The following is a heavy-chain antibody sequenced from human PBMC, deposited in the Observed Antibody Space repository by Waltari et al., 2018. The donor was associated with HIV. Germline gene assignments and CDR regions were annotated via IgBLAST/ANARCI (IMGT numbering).Heavy chain of an antibody. V-gene: IGHV4-34*02. CDR3: ARGVGPDHIWANYPDF. D-gene: IGHD3-16*01. CDR2: VSRGGST. J-gene: IGHJ4*02. Sequence: QVELQQWGTGLLKPSETLSLTCAAYGESFSDYQREPYHSFSNYCWKWFSQLPGKGLEWIGEVSRGGSTNYNPSLKRPISLSIDTSKKQFSLKLPSVTAADTAVYYCARGVGPDHIWANYPDFWGQGSLVVVSP. CDR1: GESFSDYQREPYHSFSNYC.